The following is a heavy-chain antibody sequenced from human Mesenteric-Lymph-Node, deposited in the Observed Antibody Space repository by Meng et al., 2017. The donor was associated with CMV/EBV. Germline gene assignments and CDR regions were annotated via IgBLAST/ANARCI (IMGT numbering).Heavy chain of an antibody. D-gene: IGHD3-3*01. Sequence: GGSLRLSCAASGFTFSSYAMHWVRQAPGKGLEWVAAISYDGSNKYYADSVKGRFTISRDNSKNTLYLQMNSLRAEDTAVYYCARGLRFLEWLIPDSFDYWGQGTLVTVSS. CDR1: GFTFSSYA. V-gene: IGHV3-30*04. CDR2: ISYDGSNK. J-gene: IGHJ4*02. CDR3: ARGLRFLEWLIPDSFDY.